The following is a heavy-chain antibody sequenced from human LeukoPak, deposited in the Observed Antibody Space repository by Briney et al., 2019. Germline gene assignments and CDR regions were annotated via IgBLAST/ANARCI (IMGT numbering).Heavy chain of an antibody. Sequence: SETLSLTCTVSGGSISSHYWSWIRQPPGKGLEWIGYIYYSGSTNYNPSLKSRVTISVDTSKNQFSLELSSVTAADTAVYYCARVTNSGSYPYYYYMDVWGKGTTVTVSS. J-gene: IGHJ6*03. V-gene: IGHV4-59*11. D-gene: IGHD1-26*01. CDR1: GGSISSHY. CDR2: IYYSGST. CDR3: ARVTNSGSYPYYYYMDV.